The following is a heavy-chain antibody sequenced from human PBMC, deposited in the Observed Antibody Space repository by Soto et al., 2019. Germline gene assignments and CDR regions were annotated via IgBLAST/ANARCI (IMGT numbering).Heavy chain of an antibody. CDR3: AIHATIVATIRFDD. J-gene: IGHJ4*02. D-gene: IGHD5-12*01. V-gene: IGHV4-59*08. Sequence: SETLSLTCTVSGGSISSYYWSWIRQPPGKGLEWIGYIYYSGGTNYNPSLKSRVTISVDTSKNQFSLKLSSVTAADTAVYYCAIHATIVATIRFDDWGQGTLVTVAS. CDR1: GGSISSYY. CDR2: IYYSGGT.